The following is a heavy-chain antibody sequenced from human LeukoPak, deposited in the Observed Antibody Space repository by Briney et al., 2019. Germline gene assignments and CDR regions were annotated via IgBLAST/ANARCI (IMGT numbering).Heavy chain of an antibody. Sequence: GGSLTLSCAASAFTFSSYAMSWVRQAPRRGLEWVSAITGSGGNTYYADSVKGRFTISRDNSKNTLYLQMNSLRVEDTALYYCAKVLMYSSGWYDTCFDYWGQGTLVTVSS. D-gene: IGHD6-19*01. CDR2: ITGSGGNT. CDR1: AFTFSSYA. V-gene: IGHV3-23*01. CDR3: AKVLMYSSGWYDTCFDY. J-gene: IGHJ4*02.